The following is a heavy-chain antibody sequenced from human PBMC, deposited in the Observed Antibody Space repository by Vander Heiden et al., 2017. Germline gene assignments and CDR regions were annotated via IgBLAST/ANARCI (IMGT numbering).Heavy chain of an antibody. Sequence: QVQLVESGGGVVQPGRSLRFPCAASGFTFGSYGMHWVRQAPGKGLEWVAVISYDGSNKYYADSVKGRFTISRDNSKNTLYLQMNSLRAEDTAVYYCAKDFVVAVAGPPDYWGQGTLVTVSS. V-gene: IGHV3-30*18. D-gene: IGHD6-19*01. CDR2: ISYDGSNK. CDR3: AKDFVVAVAGPPDY. J-gene: IGHJ4*02. CDR1: GFTFGSYG.